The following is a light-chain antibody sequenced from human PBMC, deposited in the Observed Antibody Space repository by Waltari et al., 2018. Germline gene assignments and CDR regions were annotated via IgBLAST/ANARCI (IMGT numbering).Light chain of an antibody. CDR2: AAS. J-gene: IGKJ2*01. CDR1: QSISSY. Sequence: DIQMTQSPSYLSASVGARVTITCRASQSISSYLNWYQQKPGKAPKLLIYAASSLQSGVPSRFSGSGSGTDCTLTISILQPENFATYYCQQSYSTPYTFGQGTKLEIK. V-gene: IGKV1-39*01. CDR3: QQSYSTPYT.